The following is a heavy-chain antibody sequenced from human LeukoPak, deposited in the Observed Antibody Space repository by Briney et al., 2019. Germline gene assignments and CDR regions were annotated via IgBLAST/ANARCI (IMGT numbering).Heavy chain of an antibody. J-gene: IGHJ4*02. CDR2: IIPIFGTA. CDR3: AREVVGNYYDSSGYYY. V-gene: IGHV1-69*13. Sequence: SVKVSCKASGGTFISYAISWVRQAPGQGLEWMGGIIPIFGTANYAQRFQGRVTITADESTSTAYMELSSLRSEDTAVYYCAREVVGNYYDSSGYYYWGQGTLVTVSS. D-gene: IGHD3-22*01. CDR1: GGTFISYA.